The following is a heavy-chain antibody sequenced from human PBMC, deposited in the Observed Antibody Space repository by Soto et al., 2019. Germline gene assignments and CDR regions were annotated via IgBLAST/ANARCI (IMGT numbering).Heavy chain of an antibody. CDR1: GFSFSSYW. CDR3: VRDVGFDYVN. CDR2: IKQDESEK. J-gene: IGHJ4*02. Sequence: EVQLVESGGGLVQPGGSLRISCKGSGFSFSSYWMSWVRQAPGKGLEWVASIKQDESEKYYVDSVKGRFTISRDIVDDSVFLHMNRLSAEDTAVYFCVRDVGFDYVNWGQGTLVTVFS. V-gene: IGHV3-7*01. D-gene: IGHD3-16*01.